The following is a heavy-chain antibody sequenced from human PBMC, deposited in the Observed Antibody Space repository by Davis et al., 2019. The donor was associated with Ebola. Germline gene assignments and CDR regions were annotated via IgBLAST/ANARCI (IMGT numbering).Heavy chain of an antibody. CDR3: ARGERGYDFWSGYWFDY. CDR1: GGSISSYY. Sequence: PSETLSLTCTVSGGSISSYYWSWIRQPPGKGLEWIGYIYYSGSTNYNPSLKSRVTISVDTSKNQFSLKLSSVTAADTAVYYCARGERGYDFWSGYWFDYWGQGTLVTVSS. V-gene: IGHV4-59*01. J-gene: IGHJ4*02. CDR2: IYYSGST. D-gene: IGHD3-3*01.